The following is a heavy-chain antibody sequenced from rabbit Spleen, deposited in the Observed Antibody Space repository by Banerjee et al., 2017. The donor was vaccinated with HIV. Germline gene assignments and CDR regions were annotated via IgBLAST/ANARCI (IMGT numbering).Heavy chain of an antibody. J-gene: IGHJ4*01. D-gene: IGHD4-2*01. Sequence: LEESGGGLVKPGGTLTLTCTVSGFSFSSNWICWVRQAPGKGLEWNACIDTNDGDTDYANWPKGRFTISKTSSTTVTLQMTSLTAADTATYFCVRDQAGDAGYGPYYFNLWGPGTLVTVS. CDR2: IDTNDGDT. CDR1: GFSFSSNW. V-gene: IGHV1S45*01. CDR3: VRDQAGDAGYGPYYFNL.